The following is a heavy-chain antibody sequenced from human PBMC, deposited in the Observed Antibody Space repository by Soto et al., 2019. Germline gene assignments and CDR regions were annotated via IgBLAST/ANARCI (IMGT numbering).Heavy chain of an antibody. J-gene: IGHJ3*01. CDR3: ARPPPGSGAFLAFDV. CDR1: GFYFNSHS. V-gene: IGHV3-21*06. CDR2: ISGGNTYI. Sequence: PGGSLRLSCAASGFYFNSHSMTCVRQAPGKGLEWVSSISGGNTYIYYADSVKGRFTISRDNAKNSLYMQMNSLRAEDTAVYYCARPPPGSGAFLAFDVWGPGTMVTVSS. D-gene: IGHD3-3*01.